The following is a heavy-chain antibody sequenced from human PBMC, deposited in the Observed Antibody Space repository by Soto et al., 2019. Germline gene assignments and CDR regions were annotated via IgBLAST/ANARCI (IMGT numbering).Heavy chain of an antibody. CDR3: SKYLRYSSGWYGGYGARISGEFDY. D-gene: IGHD6-19*01. CDR2: IGGSVLST. J-gene: IGHJ4*02. V-gene: IGHV3-23*01. Sequence: PGGSLRLSGAASGFTFSSYAISWVRQAPWKGLEWVSAIGGSVLSTYYADSVKGRFAISRDNSKNTLYVQMKSLRAEDTAIYYFSKYLRYSSGWYGGYGARISGEFDYLGQRTLVAFCS. CDR1: GFTFSSYA.